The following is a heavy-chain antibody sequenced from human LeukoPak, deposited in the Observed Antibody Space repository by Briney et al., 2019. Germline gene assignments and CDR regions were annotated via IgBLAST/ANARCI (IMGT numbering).Heavy chain of an antibody. D-gene: IGHD5-18*01. Sequence: GGTLRLSCAASGFTFSSYGLSWVRQAPGKGLEWVSGITGSGDSTFYADSVKGRFTISRDNSKNTLYLQMNSLRADDTAVYYCGRDGRLIQLWFDPWGQGTLVTVSS. CDR3: GRDGRLIQLWFDP. CDR1: GFTFSSYG. J-gene: IGHJ5*02. CDR2: ITGSGDST. V-gene: IGHV3-23*01.